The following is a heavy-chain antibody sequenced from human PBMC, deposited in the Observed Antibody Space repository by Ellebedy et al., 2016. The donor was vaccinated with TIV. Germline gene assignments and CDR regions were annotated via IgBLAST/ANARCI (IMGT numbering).Heavy chain of an antibody. D-gene: IGHD3-22*01. J-gene: IGHJ4*02. CDR3: ATHYSDTSGNHYAGGY. V-gene: IGHV3-30*03. CDR2: ISSDGGEK. CDR1: EFTLNTYG. Sequence: PGGSLRLSCAASEFTLNTYGMPWVRQTPDKGLEWVAFISSDGGEKYYVGSVKGRLTISRDISKNTLYLEMNSLRPEDTAVYYCATHYSDTSGNHYAGGYWGQGTLGTVSS.